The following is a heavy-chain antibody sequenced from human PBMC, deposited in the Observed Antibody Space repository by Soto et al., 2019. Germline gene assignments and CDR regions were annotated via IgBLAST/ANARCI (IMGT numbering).Heavy chain of an antibody. CDR1: GFTFRRDA. V-gene: IGHV3-21*01. D-gene: IGHD3-10*02. Sequence: GGSLRLSCAASGFTFRRDAMNWVRQAPGKGLEWVSSISTTSTYIYYAESVKGRFTISRDNANNSLHLQMNSLRAEDTAVYYCVRDYVMDVWGQGTTVTVPS. CDR3: VRDYVMDV. J-gene: IGHJ6*02. CDR2: ISTTSTYI.